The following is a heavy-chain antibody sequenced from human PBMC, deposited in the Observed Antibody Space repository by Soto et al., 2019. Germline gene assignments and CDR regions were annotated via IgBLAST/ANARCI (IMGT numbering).Heavy chain of an antibody. CDR1: GVXISENH. CDR3: AREFFGAGNWFDP. J-gene: IGHJ5*02. CDR2: VHFSGST. D-gene: IGHD3-3*01. Sequence: WETLSLTCDVSGVXISENHWSWIRQAPGKGLEWVGYVHFSGSTTYNPSLAPRLNISFDMSKSQVYLQLTSVTAADTAVYYCAREFFGAGNWFDPWGQGTLVTVSS. V-gene: IGHV4-59*01.